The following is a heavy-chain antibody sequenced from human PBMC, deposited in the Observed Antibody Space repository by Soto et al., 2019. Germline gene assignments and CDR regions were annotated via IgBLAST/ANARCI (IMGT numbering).Heavy chain of an antibody. CDR3: TTGPTSYSSSWYYYYGMDV. J-gene: IGHJ6*02. Sequence: GGSLRLSCAASGFTFSNAWMNWVRQAPGKGLEWVGRIKSKTDGGTTDYAAPVKGRFTISRDDSKNTLYLQMNSLKTEDTAVYYCTTGPTSYSSSWYYYYGMDVWGQGTTVTVS. D-gene: IGHD6-13*01. CDR1: GFTFSNAW. V-gene: IGHV3-15*07. CDR2: IKSKTDGGTT.